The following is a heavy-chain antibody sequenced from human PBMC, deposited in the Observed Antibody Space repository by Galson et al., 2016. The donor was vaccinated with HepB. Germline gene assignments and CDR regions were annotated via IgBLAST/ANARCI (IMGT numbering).Heavy chain of an antibody. CDR1: GFTFSDYY. D-gene: IGHD2-2*01. Sequence: SLRLSCAASGFTFSDYYMSWIRQAPGKGLEWVSYISRFDISSDTAVYHADSVKGRFTISRDNANNLLYLQMDSLTAEDTALYYCARDRPSLKSSTICYPGCGLLFDPWGQGTLVTVSS. V-gene: IGHV3-11*04. CDR2: ISRFDISSDTAV. J-gene: IGHJ5*02. CDR3: ARDRPSLKSSTICYPGCGLLFDP.